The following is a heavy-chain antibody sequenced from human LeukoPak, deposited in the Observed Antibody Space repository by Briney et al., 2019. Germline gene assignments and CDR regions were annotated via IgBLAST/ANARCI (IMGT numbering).Heavy chain of an antibody. CDR2: INSDGRNT. Sequence: GGSLRLSCAASGFXFSNYWMHWVRQAPGKGLVWVSCINSDGRNTIYADSVKGRFTISRDNAENTLHLQMNSLRAEDTAVYYCARDLYRSGSHSFDYWGQGTLVTVSS. V-gene: IGHV3-74*01. CDR1: GFXFSNYW. D-gene: IGHD2-15*01. CDR3: ARDLYRSGSHSFDY. J-gene: IGHJ4*02.